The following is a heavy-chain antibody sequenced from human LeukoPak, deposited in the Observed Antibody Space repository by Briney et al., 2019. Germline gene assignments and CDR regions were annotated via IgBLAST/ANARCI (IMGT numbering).Heavy chain of an antibody. D-gene: IGHD1-7*01. CDR1: GGSFSGYY. CDR3: ARGSDWNYVYYYYYYMDV. Sequence: PSETLSLTCAVYGGSFSGYYWSWIRQPPGKGLEWIGEINHSGSTNYNPSLKSRVTISVDTSKNQFSLKLSSVTAADTAVYYCARGSDWNYVYYYYYYMDVWGKGTTVTVSS. J-gene: IGHJ6*03. V-gene: IGHV4-34*01. CDR2: INHSGST.